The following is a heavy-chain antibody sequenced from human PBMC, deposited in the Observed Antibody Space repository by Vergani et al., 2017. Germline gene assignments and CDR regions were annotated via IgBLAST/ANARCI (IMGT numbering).Heavy chain of an antibody. V-gene: IGHV3-23*01. CDR3: AKVFYGPPLDGMDV. Sequence: EVQLLESGGGLVQPGGSLRLSCAASGFTFSSYAMSWVRQAPGKGLEWVSAISGSGGSTYYADSVKGRFTISRDNSKNTLYLQMNSLTAEDTAVNYCAKVFYGPPLDGMDVWGQGTTVTVSS. CDR2: ISGSGGST. CDR1: GFTFSSYA. D-gene: IGHD3-10*01. J-gene: IGHJ6*02.